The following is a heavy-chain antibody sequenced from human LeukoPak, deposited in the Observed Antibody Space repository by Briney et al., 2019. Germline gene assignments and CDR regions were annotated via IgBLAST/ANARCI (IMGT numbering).Heavy chain of an antibody. V-gene: IGHV3-21*01. D-gene: IGHD6-13*01. CDR3: ATEGSSTWFDH. CDR2: IRSTSSYI. J-gene: IGHJ5*02. CDR1: GFTFSSYG. Sequence: GGSLRLSCAASGFTFSSYGMHWVRQAPGKGLEWVSSIRSTSSYIYYADSVKGRFTISRDNAKNSLYLQTNSLRAEDTAVYYCATEGSSTWFDHWGQGTLVTVSS.